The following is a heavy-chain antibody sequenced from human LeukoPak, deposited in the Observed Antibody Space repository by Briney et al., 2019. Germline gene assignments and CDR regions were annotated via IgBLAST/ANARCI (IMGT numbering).Heavy chain of an antibody. J-gene: IGHJ5*02. V-gene: IGHV1-69*13. CDR2: IIPIFGTA. Sequence: SVKVSCKASGGTFSSYAISWVRQAPGQGLEWMGGIIPIFGTANYAQKFQGRVTITADESTSTAYMELSSLRSGDTAVYYCAREEGSVGELLSLGYWFDPWGQGTLVTVSS. CDR1: GGTFSSYA. CDR3: AREEGSVGELLSLGYWFDP. D-gene: IGHD3-10*01.